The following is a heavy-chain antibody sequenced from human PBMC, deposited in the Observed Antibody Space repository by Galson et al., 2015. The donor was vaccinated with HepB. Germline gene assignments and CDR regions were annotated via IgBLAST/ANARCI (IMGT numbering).Heavy chain of an antibody. CDR1: GYSFTSYW. CDR2: IDPSDSYT. D-gene: IGHD3-22*01. Sequence: QSGAEVKKPGESLRISCKGSGYSFTSYWISWVRQMPGKGLEWIGRIDPSDSYTHYSASFQGHVTISADKSISTAYLQWSSLKASDTAMYSCASLGFDDSSGSLNAFDIWGQGTMVTVSS. J-gene: IGHJ3*02. CDR3: ASLGFDDSSGSLNAFDI. V-gene: IGHV5-10-1*01.